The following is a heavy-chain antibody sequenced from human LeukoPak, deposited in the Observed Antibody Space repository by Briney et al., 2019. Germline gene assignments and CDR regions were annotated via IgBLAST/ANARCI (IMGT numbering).Heavy chain of an antibody. J-gene: IGHJ4*02. CDR2: SHSGST. D-gene: IGHD4-23*01. CDR1: GGPISSSTYY. Sequence: PSETLSLTCTVSGGPISSSTYYWGWVRQPPGRGLEWLGSSHSGSTYHNPSLKSRVTISVDTSKNQFSLNLSSVTAADTAVYYCARHGNSYYFDYWGQGTLVTVSS. V-gene: IGHV4-39*01. CDR3: ARHGNSYYFDY.